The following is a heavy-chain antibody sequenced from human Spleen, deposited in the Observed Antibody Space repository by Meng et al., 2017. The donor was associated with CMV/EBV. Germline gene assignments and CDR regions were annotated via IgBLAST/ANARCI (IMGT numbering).Heavy chain of an antibody. J-gene: IGHJ4*02. V-gene: IGHV3-21*01. Sequence: GESLKISCAASTFTLSPYSMNWVRQAPGKGLEWVSSISSSSSYIYYADSVKGRFTISRDNAKNSLYLQMNSLRAEDTAVYYCARALGYCSSTSCYPPYYFDYWGQGTLVTVSS. D-gene: IGHD2-2*01. CDR3: ARALGYCSSTSCYPPYYFDY. CDR1: TFTLSPYS. CDR2: ISSSSSYI.